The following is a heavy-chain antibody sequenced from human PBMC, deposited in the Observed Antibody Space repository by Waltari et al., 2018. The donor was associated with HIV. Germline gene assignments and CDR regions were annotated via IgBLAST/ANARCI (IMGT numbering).Heavy chain of an antibody. CDR2: TYYRSKWYN. CDR3: AKGPTVGATYYYGMDV. Sequence: HVHLQQSGPGLVKPSQTLSLTCAISGDSVSSNSAAWNWIRQSPSRGLEWLGRTYYRSKWYNYYAVAVKSRITINPDTSKNQFSLQLNSVTPEDTAVYYCAKGPTVGATYYYGMDVWGQGTTVTVSS. J-gene: IGHJ6*02. V-gene: IGHV6-1*01. CDR1: GDSVSSNSAA. D-gene: IGHD1-26*01.